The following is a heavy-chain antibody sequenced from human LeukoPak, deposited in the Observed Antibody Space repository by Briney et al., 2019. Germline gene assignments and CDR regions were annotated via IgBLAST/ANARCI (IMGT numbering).Heavy chain of an antibody. CDR1: GVSISSYY. CDR2: IYYSGST. Sequence: SESLCLTCTVSGVSISSYYRSWIRQPPGKGLEWIADIYYSGSTNYNPSLKSRVTISVDTSKNQFSLKLSSVTAADTAVYYCAREGYYDSSGYYSTHDAFDIWGQGTMVTVSS. J-gene: IGHJ3*02. CDR3: AREGYYDSSGYYSTHDAFDI. V-gene: IGHV4-59*01. D-gene: IGHD3-22*01.